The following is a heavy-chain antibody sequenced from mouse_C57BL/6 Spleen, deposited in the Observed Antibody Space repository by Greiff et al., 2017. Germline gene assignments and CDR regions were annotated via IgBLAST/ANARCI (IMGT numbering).Heavy chain of an antibody. J-gene: IGHJ1*03. CDR3: ARRGYDGSYWYFDV. Sequence: DVQLQESGGGLVKPGGSLKLSCAASGFTFSSYTMSWVRQTPEKRLEWVATISGGGGNTYYPDSVKGRFTISRDNAKNTLYLQMSSLRSEDTALYYCARRGYDGSYWYFDVWGTGTTVTVSS. CDR2: ISGGGGNT. CDR1: GFTFSSYT. D-gene: IGHD2-3*01. V-gene: IGHV5-9*01.